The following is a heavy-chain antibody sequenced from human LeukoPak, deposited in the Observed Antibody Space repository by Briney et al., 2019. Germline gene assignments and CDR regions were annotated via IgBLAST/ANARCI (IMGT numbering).Heavy chain of an antibody. CDR2: IYPGDSDT. J-gene: IGHJ3*02. V-gene: IGHV5-51*01. CDR3: ALVRAGYSYGDEAFDI. D-gene: IGHD5-18*01. CDR1: GYSFTSDW. Sequence: GESLKISCKASGYSFTSDWIGWVRQMPGRGLEWMGIIYPGDSDTRYSPSFQGQVTISADKYISNAYLQWSSLKASDTAMYYCALVRAGYSYGDEAFDIWGQGTMVTVSS.